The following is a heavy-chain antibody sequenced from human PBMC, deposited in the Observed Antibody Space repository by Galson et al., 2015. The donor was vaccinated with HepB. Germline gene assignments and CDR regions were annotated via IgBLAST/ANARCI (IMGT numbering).Heavy chain of an antibody. CDR2: TYYRIRWYT. D-gene: IGHD5-24*01. J-gene: IGHJ2*01. CDR1: GDSVSGINVA. Sequence: CAISGDSVSGINVAWNWVRQSPSRGLEWLGRTYYRIRWYTDYAVSVKGRISINPDTSKNQLSLQLDSVTPEDTAVYYCAREDGDNIWYFDVWGRGSLVTVSS. V-gene: IGHV6-1*01. CDR3: AREDGDNIWYFDV.